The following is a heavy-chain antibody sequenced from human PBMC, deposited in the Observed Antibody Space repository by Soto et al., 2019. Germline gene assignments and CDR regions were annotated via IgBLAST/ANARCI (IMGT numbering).Heavy chain of an antibody. D-gene: IGHD6-6*01. J-gene: IGHJ4*02. CDR3: ARGAPIAARWFDY. V-gene: IGHV4-34*01. CDR2: INHSGST. Sequence: SETLSLTCAVYGGSFSGYYWSWIRQPPGKGLEWIGEINHSGSTNYNPSLKSRVTISVDTSKNQFSLKLSSVTAADTAVYYRARGAPIAARWFDYWGQGTLVTVSS. CDR1: GGSFSGYY.